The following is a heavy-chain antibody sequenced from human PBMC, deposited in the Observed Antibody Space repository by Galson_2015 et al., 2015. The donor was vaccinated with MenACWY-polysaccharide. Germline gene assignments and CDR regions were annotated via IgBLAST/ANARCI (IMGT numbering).Heavy chain of an antibody. Sequence: SLRLSCAASGLTFSSSWMNWVRQAPGKGLEWVASIKPDASEKYYVDSVKGRFTISRENAKNSLYLQMNSLRAEDTAVYDCVRGTETIGPRGRGTLLTVSS. D-gene: IGHD4-11*01. CDR1: GLTFSSSW. CDR3: VRGTETIGP. J-gene: IGHJ5*02. V-gene: IGHV3-7*01. CDR2: IKPDASEK.